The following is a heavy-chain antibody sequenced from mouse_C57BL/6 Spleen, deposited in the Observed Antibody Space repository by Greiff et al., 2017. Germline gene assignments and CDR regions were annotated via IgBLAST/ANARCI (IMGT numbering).Heavy chain of an antibody. J-gene: IGHJ2*01. D-gene: IGHD3-3*01. CDR2: IGPSDSYT. CDR1: GYTFTSYW. CDR3: GRQGRDYFDY. Sequence: VQLQQPGAELVKPGASVKLSCKASGYTFTSYWMHWVKQRPGQGLEWIGEIGPSDSYTNYNQKFKGKSTLTVDKSSSTAYMQLSSLTSEDSAVYYCGRQGRDYFDYWGKGTTLTVYS. V-gene: IGHV1-69*01.